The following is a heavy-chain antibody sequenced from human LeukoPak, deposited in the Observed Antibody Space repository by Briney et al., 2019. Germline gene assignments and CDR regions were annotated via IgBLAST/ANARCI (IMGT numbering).Heavy chain of an antibody. CDR2: IKHDGSEK. CDR3: AKDIAAAGSYYYYGMDV. CDR1: GFIFTNYF. J-gene: IGHJ6*02. Sequence: GGSLRLSCAASGFIFTNYFMSWVRQAPGKGLEWVASIKHDGSEKYYVDSVRGRFTISRDNSKNTLYLQMNSLRAEDTAVFYCAKDIAAAGSYYYYGMDVWGQGTTVTVSS. D-gene: IGHD6-13*01. V-gene: IGHV3-7*04.